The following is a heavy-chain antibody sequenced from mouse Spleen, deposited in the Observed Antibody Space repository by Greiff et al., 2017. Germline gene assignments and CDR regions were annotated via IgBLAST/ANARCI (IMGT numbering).Heavy chain of an antibody. J-gene: IGHJ2*01. CDR1: GFTFSNYW. CDR2: IRLKSDTYAT. CDR3: TSGDGGYLDY. D-gene: IGHD3-3*01. Sequence: EVQVVESGGGLVQPGGSMKLSCVASGFTFSNYWMNWVRQSPEKGLEWVAQIRLKSDTYATHYAESVKGRFTISRDDSKSSVYLQMNNLRAEDTGMYYCTSGDGGYLDYWGQGTTLTVSS. V-gene: IGHV6-3*01.